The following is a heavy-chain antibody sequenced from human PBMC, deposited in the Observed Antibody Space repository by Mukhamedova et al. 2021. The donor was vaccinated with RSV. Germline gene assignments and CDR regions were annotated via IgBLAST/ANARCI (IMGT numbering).Heavy chain of an antibody. V-gene: IGHV3-30*18. CDR3: AKCFGPTVVTPRYF. J-gene: IGHJ4*03. CDR1: GFTFSSYG. CDR2: ISYDGSNK. D-gene: IGHD4-23*01. Sequence: GFTFSSYGMHWVRQAPGKGLEWVAVISYDGSNKYYADSVKGRFTISRDNSKNTLYLQMNSLRAEDTAVYYCAKCFGPTVVTPRYF.